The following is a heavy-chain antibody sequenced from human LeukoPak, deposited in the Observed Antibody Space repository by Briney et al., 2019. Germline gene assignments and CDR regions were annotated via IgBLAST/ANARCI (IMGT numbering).Heavy chain of an antibody. CDR2: IYYSGST. Sequence: SETLSLTCTVSGGSISSSSCYWGWIRQPPGKGLEWIGSIYYSGSTYYNLSLKSRVTISVDTSKNQFSLKLSSVTAADTAVYYCASNSDYYDSSGYYLYYWGQGTLVTVSS. V-gene: IGHV4-39*01. CDR1: GGSISSSSCY. CDR3: ASNSDYYDSSGYYLYY. J-gene: IGHJ4*02. D-gene: IGHD3-22*01.